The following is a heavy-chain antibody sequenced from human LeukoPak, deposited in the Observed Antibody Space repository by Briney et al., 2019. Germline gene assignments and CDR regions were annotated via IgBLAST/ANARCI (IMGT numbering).Heavy chain of an antibody. CDR2: ISGSGGST. CDR1: GFTFSSYA. Sequence: GGSLRLSCAASGFTFSSYAMSWVRQAPGKGLEWVSAISGSGGSTYYADSVKGRFTISRDNSKNTLYLQMNSLRAEDTAVYYCAKDKEPTYYYDSSGYWVLDYWGQGTLVTVSS. CDR3: AKDKEPTYYYDSSGYWVLDY. J-gene: IGHJ4*02. D-gene: IGHD3-22*01. V-gene: IGHV3-23*01.